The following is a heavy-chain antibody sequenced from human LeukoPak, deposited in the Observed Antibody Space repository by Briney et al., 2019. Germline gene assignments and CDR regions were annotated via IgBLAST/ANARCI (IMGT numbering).Heavy chain of an antibody. CDR1: GFTFSSYA. CDR3: AKDNPIYDFWSGPPWGYYMDV. D-gene: IGHD3-3*01. J-gene: IGHJ6*03. V-gene: IGHV3-23*01. CDR2: ISGSGGST. Sequence: GGSLRLSCAASGFTFSSYAMSWVRQAPGKGLEWVSAISGSGGSTYYADSVKGRFTISRDNSKNTLYLQMNSLRAEDTAVYYCAKDNPIYDFWSGPPWGYYMDVWGKGTTVTVSS.